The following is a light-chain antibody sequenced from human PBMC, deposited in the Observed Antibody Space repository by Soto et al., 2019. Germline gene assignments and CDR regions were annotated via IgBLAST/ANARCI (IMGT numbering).Light chain of an antibody. CDR1: QSITNW. CDR3: QHYDGYSYS. J-gene: IGKJ2*03. CDR2: RTS. V-gene: IGKV1-5*03. Sequence: DIQLTQSPSTLPASVGDRVTITCRASQSITNWLAWYQQKPGTAPRLLMFRTSTLESGVPSRFSGSGSGTEFTLTISSLQPDDVATYHCQHYDGYSYSFGQGTKLEIK.